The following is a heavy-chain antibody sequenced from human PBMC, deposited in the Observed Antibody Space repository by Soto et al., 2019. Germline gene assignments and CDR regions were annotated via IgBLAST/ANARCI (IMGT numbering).Heavy chain of an antibody. Sequence: SETLSLTCTVSGASMNSYHWSWIRQPAGKGLEWIGHIHSSGSTNYNPSLKSRVTMSVDTSKNQFSLRLMSLTAADTAVYYCARDGGVWFGELYSYYYYGMDVWGQGTTVTVSS. CDR2: IHSSGST. CDR3: ARDGGVWFGELYSYYYYGMDV. J-gene: IGHJ6*02. V-gene: IGHV4-4*07. CDR1: GASMNSYH. D-gene: IGHD3-10*01.